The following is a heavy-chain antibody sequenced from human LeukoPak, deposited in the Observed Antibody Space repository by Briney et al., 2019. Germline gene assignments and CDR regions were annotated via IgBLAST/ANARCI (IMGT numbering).Heavy chain of an antibody. CDR1: GGSVSSGSYY. J-gene: IGHJ3*02. CDR3: ARDHVDTDDAFDI. CDR2: IYYGGST. D-gene: IGHD5-18*01. V-gene: IGHV4-61*01. Sequence: PSETLSLTCTVSGGSVSSGSYYWSWIRQPPGKGLEWIGYIYYGGSTNYNPSLMSRVTISVDTSKNQFSLKLSSVTAADTAVYYCARDHVDTDDAFDIWGQGTMVTVPS.